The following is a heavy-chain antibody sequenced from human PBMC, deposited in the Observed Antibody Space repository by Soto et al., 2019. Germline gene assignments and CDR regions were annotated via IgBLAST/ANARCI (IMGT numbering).Heavy chain of an antibody. Sequence: GWSLRLSCAASGFTFSSYGMHWVRQAPGKGLEWVAVISYDGSNKYYADSVKGRFTISRDNSKNTLYLQMNSLRAEDTAVYYCAKDLQVIQNYYYDSSGYLGHSDYWGQGTMVTVSS. CDR2: ISYDGSNK. CDR1: GFTFSSYG. CDR3: AKDLQVIQNYYYDSSGYLGHSDY. D-gene: IGHD3-22*01. J-gene: IGHJ4*02. V-gene: IGHV3-30*18.